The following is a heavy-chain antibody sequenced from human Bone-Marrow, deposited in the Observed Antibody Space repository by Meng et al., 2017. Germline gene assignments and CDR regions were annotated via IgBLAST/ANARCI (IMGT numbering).Heavy chain of an antibody. Sequence: QVQLGHPGAEVKKPGSSVKVAGKASGATLSSYAISWVRQAPGQGLEWMGGIIPIFGTANYAQKFQGRVTITADKSTSTAYMELSSLRSEDTAVYYCARDQRELLWFGELSPLSHWGQGTLVTVSS. V-gene: IGHV1-69*06. J-gene: IGHJ4*02. D-gene: IGHD3-10*01. CDR3: ARDQRELLWFGELSPLSH. CDR1: GATLSSYA. CDR2: IIPIFGTA.